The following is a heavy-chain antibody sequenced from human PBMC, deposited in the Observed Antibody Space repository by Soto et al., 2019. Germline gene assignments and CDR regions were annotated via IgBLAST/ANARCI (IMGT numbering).Heavy chain of an antibody. D-gene: IGHD3-10*01. J-gene: IGHJ6*02. CDR1: GIPVSSNY. V-gene: IGHV3-53*04. CDR2: LHSGGDT. CDR3: ARDGPYYYASRMDV. Sequence: EVQLVESGGGSVQPGGSLRLSCVASGIPVSSNYMTWVRQAPGKGLEWVSVLHSGGDTYYANSVKGRFTISRHDSTNTLFLQMNSLTAEDTAVYYCARDGPYYYASRMDVWGQGTTVTVSS.